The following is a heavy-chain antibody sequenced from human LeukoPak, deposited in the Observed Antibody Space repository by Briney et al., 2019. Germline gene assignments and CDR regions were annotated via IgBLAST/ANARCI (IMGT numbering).Heavy chain of an antibody. V-gene: IGHV4-4*07. J-gene: IGHJ4*02. CDR3: ARANYDGSDY. Sequence: AETRSLTGTVCGASITSYYWRCIRQPAGEGLEWIGRIYTSGTTNYNPSPKRRLTISGDTSKNQFSLTMRSVTVADTAVYYCARANYDGSDYWGQGTLVPVSS. CDR1: GASITSYY. CDR2: IYTSGTT. D-gene: IGHD3-22*01.